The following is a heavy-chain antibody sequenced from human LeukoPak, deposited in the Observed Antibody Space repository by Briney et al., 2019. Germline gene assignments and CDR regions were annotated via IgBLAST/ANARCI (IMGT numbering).Heavy chain of an antibody. D-gene: IGHD2-15*01. J-gene: IGHJ4*02. CDR3: AIVDVSPTNTPAFDF. Sequence: PGGSLRLSCATSGLDFTRYVMIWVREPPGKGLEWLSSITASSSYIDYADSVRDRFTIARDNAKNSLYQQMNSLRAEDTAVYYCAIVDVSPTNTPAFDFWGQGTLVTVSS. V-gene: IGHV3-21*06. CDR2: ITASSSYI. CDR1: GLDFTRYV.